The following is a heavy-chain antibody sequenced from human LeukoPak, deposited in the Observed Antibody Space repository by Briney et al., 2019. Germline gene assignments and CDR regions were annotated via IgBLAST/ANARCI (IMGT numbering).Heavy chain of an antibody. V-gene: IGHV4-34*01. D-gene: IGHD6-19*01. CDR2: INHSGST. CDR3: ANKAVAGNYYFDY. Sequence: PPETLSLTCAVYGGSFSGYYWSWIRQPPGKGLEWIGEINHSGSTNYNPSLKSRVTISVDTSKNQFSLKLSSVTAADTAVYYCANKAVAGNYYFDYWGQGTLVTVSS. CDR1: GGSFSGYY. J-gene: IGHJ4*02.